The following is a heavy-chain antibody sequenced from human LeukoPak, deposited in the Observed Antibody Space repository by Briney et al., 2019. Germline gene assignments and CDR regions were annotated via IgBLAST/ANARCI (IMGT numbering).Heavy chain of an antibody. Sequence: GGSLRLSCAASGFTFSSYWMNWVRQAPGKGLEWVANINQDGSAKYYVDSVKGRFTISRDNAKNSLYLQMNSLRAEDTAVYYCARDTSRNDLDYWGQGTLVTVSS. D-gene: IGHD1-1*01. V-gene: IGHV3-7*04. CDR3: ARDTSRNDLDY. CDR2: INQDGSAK. CDR1: GFTFSSYW. J-gene: IGHJ4*02.